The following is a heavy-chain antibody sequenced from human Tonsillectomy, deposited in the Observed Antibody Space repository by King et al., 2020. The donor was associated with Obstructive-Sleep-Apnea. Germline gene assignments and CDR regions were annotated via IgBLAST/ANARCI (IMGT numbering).Heavy chain of an antibody. D-gene: IGHD6-19*01. CDR2: ISYDGSNK. CDR3: AKGLDPYSSGWYGPSLDY. Sequence: VQLVESGGGVVQPGRSLRLSCAASGFTFSSYGMHWVRQAPGKGLEWVAVISYDGSNKYYADSVKGRFTISRDNSKNTLYLQMNSLRAEDTAVYYCAKGLDPYSSGWYGPSLDYWGQGTLVTVSS. V-gene: IGHV3-30*18. J-gene: IGHJ4*02. CDR1: GFTFSSYG.